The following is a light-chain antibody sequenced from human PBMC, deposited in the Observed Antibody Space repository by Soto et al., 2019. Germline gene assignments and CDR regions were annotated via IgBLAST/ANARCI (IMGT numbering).Light chain of an antibody. CDR1: SSDVGGYNY. J-gene: IGLJ1*01. Sequence: ALTQPASVSGSPGQSITISCTGTSSDVGGYNYVSWYQQHPGKAPKLIIYDVSNRPSGVSDRFSGSKSGNTASLTISGLQAVDEADYYCSSYTSSSTYVFGTGTKVTVL. CDR2: DVS. CDR3: SSYTSSSTYV. V-gene: IGLV2-14*03.